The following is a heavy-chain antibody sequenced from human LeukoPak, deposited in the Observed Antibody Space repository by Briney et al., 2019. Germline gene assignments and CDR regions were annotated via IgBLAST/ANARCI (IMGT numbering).Heavy chain of an antibody. CDR2: IYHSGST. CDR3: ARAKNQLPRFDP. CDR1: GGSISSGGYS. V-gene: IGHV4-30-2*01. D-gene: IGHD2-2*01. Sequence: SETLSLTCAVSGGSISSGGYSWSWIRQPPGKGLEWIGYIYHSGSTYYNPSLMSRVTISVDRSKNQFSLKLSSVTAADTAVYYCARAKNQLPRFDPWGQGTLVTVSS. J-gene: IGHJ5*02.